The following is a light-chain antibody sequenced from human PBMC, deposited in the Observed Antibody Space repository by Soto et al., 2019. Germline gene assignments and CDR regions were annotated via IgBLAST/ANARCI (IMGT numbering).Light chain of an antibody. CDR3: QQSYSTPLT. Sequence: DIQMTQSPSSLSASVGDRVTITCRASQSISTYLNWYQQKPGKAPKLLIFGASSVQSGVPSRFSGSGSGTDFTLTISSLQPEDFATYYCQQSYSTPLTFXGGTKLDIK. CDR2: GAS. J-gene: IGKJ4*01. CDR1: QSISTY. V-gene: IGKV1-39*01.